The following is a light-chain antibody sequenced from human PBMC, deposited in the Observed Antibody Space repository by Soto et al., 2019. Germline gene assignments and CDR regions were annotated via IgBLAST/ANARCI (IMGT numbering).Light chain of an antibody. Sequence: QLVLTQSPSASASLGASVKLTCTLSSGHSSYTIAWHQQQPEKGPRYLMKLNTDGSHSRGDGIPDRFSGSRSGAERYLTISSLQSEDEADYYCQTWGAGIVVFDGGTQLTVL. CDR2: LNTDGSH. CDR1: SGHSSYT. CDR3: QTWGAGIVV. J-gene: IGLJ2*01. V-gene: IGLV4-69*01.